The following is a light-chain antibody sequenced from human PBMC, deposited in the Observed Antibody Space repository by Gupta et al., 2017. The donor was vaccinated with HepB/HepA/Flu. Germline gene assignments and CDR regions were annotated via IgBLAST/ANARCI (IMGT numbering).Light chain of an antibody. CDR2: DVS. V-gene: IGLV2-14*01. Sequence: QSALTQSAPVSGSPGQSIPISCTGTSGDVGGYNYVSWYQQHPGKAPKLMIYDVSNRPSGVSNRFSGSKSGNTASLTISGLQAEDEADYWCSSYTSRSTHVFGAGTKVTVL. J-gene: IGLJ1*01. CDR1: SGDVGGYNY. CDR3: SSYTSRSTHV.